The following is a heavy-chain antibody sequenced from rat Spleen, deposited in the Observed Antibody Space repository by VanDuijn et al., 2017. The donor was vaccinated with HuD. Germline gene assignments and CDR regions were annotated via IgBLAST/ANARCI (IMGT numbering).Heavy chain of an antibody. CDR1: GFSLTDYS. CDR2: IQSGGST. J-gene: IGHJ3*01. D-gene: IGHD1-10*01. Sequence: VQLKESGPGLVQPSQTLSLTCTVSGFSLTDYSVHWVRQPPGKGLEWMGRIQSGGSTYYNSALKSRLTISRDTSKSQLFLQMNSLQTEDTAIYFCTREGYNNWGAFAYWGQGTLVTVSS. CDR3: TREGYNNWGAFAY. V-gene: IGHV2-19*01.